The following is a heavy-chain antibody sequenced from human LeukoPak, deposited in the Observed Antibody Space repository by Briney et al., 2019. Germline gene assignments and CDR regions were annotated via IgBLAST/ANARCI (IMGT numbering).Heavy chain of an antibody. CDR3: ASYYDSSGYADAFDI. Sequence: SETLSLTCTVSGGSISSYYWSWIRQPPGKGLEWIGYIYYSGSTNYNPSLKSRVTISVDTSKNQFSLKLSSVTAADTAVYYCASYYDSSGYADAFDIWGQGTMVTVFS. V-gene: IGHV4-59*01. J-gene: IGHJ3*02. D-gene: IGHD3-22*01. CDR1: GGSISSYY. CDR2: IYYSGST.